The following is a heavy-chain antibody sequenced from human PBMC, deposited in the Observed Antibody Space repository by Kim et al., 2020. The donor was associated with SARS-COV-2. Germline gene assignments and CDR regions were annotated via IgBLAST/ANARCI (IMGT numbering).Heavy chain of an antibody. Sequence: TICHADYVKGRITISGDNGKESLYLQKNRLRAEDTAVYYCARNGDGYFDLWGRGTLVTVSS. J-gene: IGHJ2*01. D-gene: IGHD7-27*01. V-gene: IGHV3-48*03. CDR2: TI. CDR3: ARNGDGYFDL.